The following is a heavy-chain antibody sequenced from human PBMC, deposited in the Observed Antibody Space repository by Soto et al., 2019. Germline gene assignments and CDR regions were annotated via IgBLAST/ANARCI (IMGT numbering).Heavy chain of an antibody. Sequence: PGGSVRLSCTGSTFILSTYSMNWVRQAPGKGLEWVSYISGSGSSKYYADSVKGRFTVSRDKAKSALFLQMNSLRDEDTAVYYCATTPLSGVTKRYYNYGLDVWAQGTTVPVSS. CDR2: ISGSGSSK. D-gene: IGHD4-4*01. CDR3: ATTPLSGVTKRYYNYGLDV. J-gene: IGHJ6*02. V-gene: IGHV3-48*02. CDR1: TFILSTYS.